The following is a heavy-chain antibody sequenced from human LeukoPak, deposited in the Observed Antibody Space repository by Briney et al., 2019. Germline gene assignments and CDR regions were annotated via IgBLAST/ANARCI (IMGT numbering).Heavy chain of an antibody. CDR1: GGSISSSSYY. CDR2: IYYSGGT. J-gene: IGHJ3*02. V-gene: IGHV4-39*07. Sequence: SETLSLTCTVSGGSISSSSYYWGWIRQPPGKGLEWIGSIYYSGGTYYNPSLKSRVTISVDTSKNQFSLRLSSVTAADTAIYYCARGYGRDPSVAFDIWGQGTMVTVSS. D-gene: IGHD5-24*01. CDR3: ARGYGRDPSVAFDI.